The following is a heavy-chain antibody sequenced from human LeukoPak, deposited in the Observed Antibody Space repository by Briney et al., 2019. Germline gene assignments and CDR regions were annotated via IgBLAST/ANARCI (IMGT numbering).Heavy chain of an antibody. D-gene: IGHD5-18*01. V-gene: IGHV1-69*04. J-gene: IGHJ6*02. CDR1: GGTFSSYA. CDR3: ARDCGYSYGTWGYYYYYYGMDV. Sequence: GASVKVSCKASGGTFSSYAISWARQAPGQGLEWMGRIIPILGIANYAQKFQGRVTITADKSTSTAYMELSSLRSEDTAVYYCARDCGYSYGTWGYYYYYYGMDVWGQGTTVTVSS. CDR2: IIPILGIA.